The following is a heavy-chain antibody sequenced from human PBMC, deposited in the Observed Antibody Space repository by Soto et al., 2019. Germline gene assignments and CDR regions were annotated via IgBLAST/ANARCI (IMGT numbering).Heavy chain of an antibody. D-gene: IGHD1-1*01. Sequence: ASVKVSCQVSGYTLTELSMHWVRQAPGKGLEWMGGFDPEDGETIYAQKFQGRVTMTEDTSTDTAYMELSSLRSEDTAVYYCETESQGIRPGIPDFRGQGTLVTVSS. CDR1: GYTLTELS. CDR3: ETESQGIRPGIPDF. CDR2: FDPEDGET. J-gene: IGHJ4*02. V-gene: IGHV1-24*01.